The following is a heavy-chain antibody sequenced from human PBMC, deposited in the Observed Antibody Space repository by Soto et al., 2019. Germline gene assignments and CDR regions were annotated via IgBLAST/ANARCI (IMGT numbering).Heavy chain of an antibody. V-gene: IGHV1-69*01. CDR1: GGTFSSYA. J-gene: IGHJ4*02. CDR3: ARNPPLRGIAVAGFFDS. CDR2: IIPIFGTA. D-gene: IGHD6-19*01. Sequence: QVQLVQSGAEVKKPGSSVKVSCKASGGTFSSYAISWVRQAPGQGLEWMGGIIPIFGTANYAQKFQGRVTIPADESAGRAYRELSSVGSEDTGVFYCARNPPLRGIAVAGFFDSGGQEPLVPVSS.